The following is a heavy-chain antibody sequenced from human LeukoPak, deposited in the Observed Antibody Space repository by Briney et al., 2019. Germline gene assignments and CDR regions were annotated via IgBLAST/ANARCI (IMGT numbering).Heavy chain of an antibody. CDR1: GYTFTSYG. CDR3: ARVSVRYDSSGLFDY. Sequence: ASVKVSCKASGYTFTSYGISWVRQAPGQGLEWMGWISAYNGNTNYAQKLQGRVTMTTDTSTSTAYMELRNLGSDDTAVYYCARVSVRYDSSGLFDYWGQGTLVTVSS. D-gene: IGHD3-22*01. J-gene: IGHJ4*02. V-gene: IGHV1-18*01. CDR2: ISAYNGNT.